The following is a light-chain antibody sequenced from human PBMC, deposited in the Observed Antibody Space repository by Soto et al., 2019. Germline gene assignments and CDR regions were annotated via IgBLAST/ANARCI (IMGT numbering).Light chain of an antibody. CDR3: SSYTSSSTIV. CDR1: SSDVGGYNY. V-gene: IGLV2-14*01. J-gene: IGLJ1*01. Sequence: QSVLTQPASVSGSPGQSITISCTGTSSDVGGYNYVSWYQQHPGKAPKRMIYEVSNRPSGVSNRFSGSKSGNTASLTISGLQAEDEADYYCSSYTSSSTIVFGTGTKLTVL. CDR2: EVS.